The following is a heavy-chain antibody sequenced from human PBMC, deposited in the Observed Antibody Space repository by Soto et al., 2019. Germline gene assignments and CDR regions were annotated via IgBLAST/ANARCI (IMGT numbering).Heavy chain of an antibody. CDR2: MYDSWST. CDR3: ARNMAY. J-gene: IGHJ4*02. D-gene: IGHD3-10*01. CDR1: GGSISDYY. Sequence: QVQLQESGPGLVKPSETLSLTCTVSGGSISDYYWSWIRQPPGKGLEWIGYMYDSWSTRYNPSLTGRVTISVDTSNNQFSLNLRSVTAADTAVDYCARNMAYWGQGTLVTVSS. V-gene: IGHV4-4*09.